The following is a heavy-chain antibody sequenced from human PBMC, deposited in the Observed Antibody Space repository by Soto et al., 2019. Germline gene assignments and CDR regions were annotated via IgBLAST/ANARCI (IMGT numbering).Heavy chain of an antibody. J-gene: IGHJ4*01. D-gene: IGHD3-16*01. CDR2: IYHSGST. V-gene: IGHV4-4*01. CDR3: ASHRGNTFGPYDD. CDR1: GASISSGNW. Sequence: VQLQESGPGLVKPAGTLSLTCAVSGASISSGNWWSWVRQSPGKGLEWIGEIYHSGSTNHNPSLKSRVIISLDKYRNQCSLKLSSVTAADTAVYFCASHRGNTFGPYDDWGQGTQVTVSS.